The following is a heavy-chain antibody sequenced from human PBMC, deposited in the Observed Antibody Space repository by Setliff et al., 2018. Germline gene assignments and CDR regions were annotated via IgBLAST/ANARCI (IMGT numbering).Heavy chain of an antibody. CDR1: GFTFSSYW. CDR2: INSDGSST. J-gene: IGHJ6*02. CDR3: ARDYVLRYFDRPHTLWSYYYYGMDV. V-gene: IGHV3-74*01. Sequence: GGSLRLSCAASGFTFSSYWMHWVRQAPGKGLVWVSRINSDGSSTSYADSVKGRFTISSDNSKNTLYLQMNSLRAEDTAVYYCARDYVLRYFDRPHTLWSYYYYGMDVWGQGTTVTVSS. D-gene: IGHD3-9*01.